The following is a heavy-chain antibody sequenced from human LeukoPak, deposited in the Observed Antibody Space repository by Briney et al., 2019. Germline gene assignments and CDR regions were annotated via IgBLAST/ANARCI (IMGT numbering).Heavy chain of an antibody. CDR2: IYYSGST. Sequence: SETLSLTCTVSGGSISSYYWSWIRQPPGKGLEWIGYIYYSGSTNYNPSLKSRVTMSVDTSKNQFSLKLSSVTAADTAVYYCARGVGDGYNTFDYWGQGTLVTVSS. CDR3: ARGVGDGYNTFDY. V-gene: IGHV4-59*12. D-gene: IGHD5-24*01. J-gene: IGHJ4*02. CDR1: GGSISSYY.